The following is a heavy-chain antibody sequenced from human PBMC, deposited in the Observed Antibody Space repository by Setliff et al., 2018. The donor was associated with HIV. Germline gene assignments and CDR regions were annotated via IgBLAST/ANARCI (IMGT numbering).Heavy chain of an antibody. CDR1: GYTFTTYY. V-gene: IGHV1-46*01. Sequence: ASVKVSCKTSGYTFTTYYMHWVRQAPGQGLEWMGIINPSGGTTTYAQKFQGRVTMTRDTSTSTVYLELSSLRSEDTAVYYCAREVSTIGARRGAYDPWGQGTLVTVS. D-gene: IGHD2-8*01. CDR2: INPSGGTT. CDR3: AREVSTIGARRGAYDP. J-gene: IGHJ5*02.